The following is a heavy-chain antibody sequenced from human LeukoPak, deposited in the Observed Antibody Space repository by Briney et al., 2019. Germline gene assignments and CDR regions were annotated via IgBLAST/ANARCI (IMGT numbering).Heavy chain of an antibody. D-gene: IGHD3-10*01. Sequence: PGGSLRLSCAASGFTFSSYAMSWVRQAPGKGLEWVSAISGSGGSTYYADSVKGRFTISRDNSKNTLYLQMNSLRAEDTAVYYCAKQLDGWFGELGDDYWGQGTLVTVSS. V-gene: IGHV3-23*01. CDR1: GFTFSSYA. CDR3: AKQLDGWFGELGDDY. CDR2: ISGSGGST. J-gene: IGHJ4*02.